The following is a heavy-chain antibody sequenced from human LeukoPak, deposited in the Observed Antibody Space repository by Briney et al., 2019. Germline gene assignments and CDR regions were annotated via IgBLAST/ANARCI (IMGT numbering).Heavy chain of an antibody. Sequence: LGGSLPHSCAASGFSFTNYWMSWVRQAPGKGLEWVANVKEDGTTKQYAVSVKGRFTISRDNAKNSLYLQMDSLRAEDTAVYYCVSQYVVPHWGRGSLVTVSS. J-gene: IGHJ4*01. CDR2: VKEDGTTK. CDR1: GFSFTNYW. D-gene: IGHD3-10*01. V-gene: IGHV3-7*01. CDR3: VSQYVVPH.